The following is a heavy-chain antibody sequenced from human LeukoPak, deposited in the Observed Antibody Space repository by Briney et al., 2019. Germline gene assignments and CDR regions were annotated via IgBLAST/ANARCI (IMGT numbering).Heavy chain of an antibody. J-gene: IGHJ4*02. CDR1: GGSISSSSYY. V-gene: IGHV4-39*01. D-gene: IGHD3-22*01. CDR2: IYYSGST. Sequence: PSETLSLTCTVSGGSISSSSYYWGWIRQPPGKGLEWIGSIYYSGSTYYNPSLKSRVTISVDTSKNQFSLKLSSVTAADTAVYYCARQSSYYDSSGYPLFDYWGQGTLVTVSS. CDR3: ARQSSYYDSSGYPLFDY.